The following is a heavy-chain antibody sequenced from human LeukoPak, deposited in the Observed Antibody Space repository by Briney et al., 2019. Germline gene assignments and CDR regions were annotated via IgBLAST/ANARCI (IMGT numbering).Heavy chain of an antibody. V-gene: IGHV3-48*01. CDR1: GFTFSSYS. CDR3: ARALQTYYYDSSGYLNRFDP. D-gene: IGHD3-22*01. CDR2: ISSSSSTI. J-gene: IGHJ5*02. Sequence: GGSLRLSCAASGFTFSSYSMNWVRQAPGKGLEWVSYISSSSSTIYYADSVKGRFTIARDNAKNSLYLQMNSLRAEDTAVYYCARALQTYYYDSSGYLNRFDPWGQGTLVTVSS.